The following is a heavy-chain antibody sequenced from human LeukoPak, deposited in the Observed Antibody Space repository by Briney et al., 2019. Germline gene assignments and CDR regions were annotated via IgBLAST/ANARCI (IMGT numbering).Heavy chain of an antibody. CDR1: GFTFTNYW. J-gene: IGHJ1*01. CDR3: VRELVVAVAEYFPR. Sequence: GGSLRLSCAASGFTFTNYWMAWVRQAPGGGLEWVANINKDGSEKYYVDSVRGRFTISRDNAKNSLYLQMNSLGAEDTALYYCVRELVVAVAEYFPRWGRGTPVTVSS. CDR2: INKDGSEK. D-gene: IGHD2-15*01. V-gene: IGHV3-7*01.